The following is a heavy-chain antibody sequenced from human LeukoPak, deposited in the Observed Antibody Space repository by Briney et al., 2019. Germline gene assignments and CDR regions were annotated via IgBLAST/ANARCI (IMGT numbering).Heavy chain of an antibody. J-gene: IGHJ5*02. CDR1: GYTFTGYY. V-gene: IGHV1-2*02. D-gene: IGHD3-16*01. CDR2: INPNSGGT. Sequence: ASVKVSCKASGYTFTGYYMHWVRQAPGQGLECMGWINPNSGGTNYAQKFQGRVTMTRDTSISTAYMELSRLRSDDTAVYYCARCLRWGSRFDPWGQGTLVTVSS. CDR3: ARCLRWGSRFDP.